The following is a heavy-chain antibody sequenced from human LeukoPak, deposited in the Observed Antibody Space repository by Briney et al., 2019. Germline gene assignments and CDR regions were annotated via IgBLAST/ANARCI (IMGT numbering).Heavy chain of an antibody. CDR3: ARDFYDGFALDY. CDR1: GFTFSSYD. V-gene: IGHV3-23*01. J-gene: IGHJ4*02. CDR2: IRGSGGST. Sequence: GGSLRLSCAASGFTFSSYDMSWVRQAPGKGLGWVSGIRGSGGSTYYADSVKGRFTISRDNSKNTLYLQMNSLRAEDTAVYYCARDFYDGFALDYWGQGTLVTVSS. D-gene: IGHD2/OR15-2a*01.